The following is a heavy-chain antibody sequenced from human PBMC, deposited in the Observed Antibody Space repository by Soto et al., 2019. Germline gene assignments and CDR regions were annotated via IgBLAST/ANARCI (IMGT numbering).Heavy chain of an antibody. J-gene: IGHJ4*02. V-gene: IGHV1-46*01. CDR1: GDTFTDYY. CDR2: VNPSGGHT. Sequence: QVQLMQSGAEVKKPGASVKVSCKASGDTFTDYYIHWVRQAPGQGLEWMGTVNPSGGHTTYAQHSLGRVTMTRDTAPSTLYMELTSLTSDDTAGYYCASGGHVVVVTAALDYWGQGTLVTVSS. D-gene: IGHD2-21*02. CDR3: ASGGHVVVVTAALDY.